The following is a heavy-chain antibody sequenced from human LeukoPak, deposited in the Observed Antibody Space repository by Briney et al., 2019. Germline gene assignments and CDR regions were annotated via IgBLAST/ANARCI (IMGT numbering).Heavy chain of an antibody. CDR3: ASQRRSSGLDY. V-gene: IGHV3-53*01. CDR1: GFAVSSNS. J-gene: IGHJ4*02. CDR2: IHSGGNT. Sequence: GGSLRLSCAASGFAVSSNSMSWVRQAPGKGLEWVSVIHSGGNTLNADSVKGRFTISRDNAKNSLYLQMNSLRAEDTAVYYCASQRRSSGLDYWGQGTLVTVSS. D-gene: IGHD6-19*01.